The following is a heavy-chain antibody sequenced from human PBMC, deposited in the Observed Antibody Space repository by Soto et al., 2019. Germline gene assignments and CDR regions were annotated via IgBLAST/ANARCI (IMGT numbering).Heavy chain of an antibody. D-gene: IGHD5-18*01. V-gene: IGHV1-3*01. Sequence: QVQLVQSGAEVKKPGASVKVSCKASGYTFTSYAMHWVRQAPGQRLEWMGWINAGNGNTKYSQKFRVRVTITRETSASTGYMELRSLRSEDTAVYYCASDPGYSYGYNWDQGTLVTVSS. CDR2: INAGNGNT. J-gene: IGHJ4*02. CDR1: GYTFTSYA. CDR3: ASDPGYSYGYN.